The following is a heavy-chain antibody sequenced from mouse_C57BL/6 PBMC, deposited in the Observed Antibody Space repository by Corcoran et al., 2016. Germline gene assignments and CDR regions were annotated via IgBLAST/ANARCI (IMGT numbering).Heavy chain of an antibody. CDR1: GYTFTDYY. J-gene: IGHJ3*01. CDR3: ASGGRRPRPWFAY. CDR2: INPNNGGT. Sequence: EVQLQQSGPELVKPGASVKISCKASGYTFTDYYMHWVKKSHGKSLEWIGDINPNNGGTSYNQRFKGKATLTVDKSSSTAYMELRSLTSEDSAVYYCASGGRRPRPWFAYWGQGTLVTVSA. V-gene: IGHV1-26*01.